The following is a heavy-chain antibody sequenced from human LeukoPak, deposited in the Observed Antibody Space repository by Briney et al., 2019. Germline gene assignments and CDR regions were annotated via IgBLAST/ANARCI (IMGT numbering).Heavy chain of an antibody. J-gene: IGHJ4*02. V-gene: IGHV3-7*01. D-gene: IGHD1-26*01. CDR1: GFTLSSYW. CDR2: TKYDGSAK. Sequence: GGSLRLFCAASGFTLSSYWMSWVRQAPGKGLEWVANTKYDGSAKYYVDSVKGRFTISRDDAKNSLYLEMNSLRAEDTAVYYCARDLFSGSYQEDFWGQGALVTVSS. CDR3: ARDLFSGSYQEDF.